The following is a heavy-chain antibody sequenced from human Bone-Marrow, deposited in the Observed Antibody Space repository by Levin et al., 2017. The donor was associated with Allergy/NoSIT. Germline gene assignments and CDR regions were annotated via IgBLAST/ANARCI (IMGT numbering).Heavy chain of an antibody. J-gene: IGHJ6*02. V-gene: IGHV1-3*01. CDR1: GYTFTSYA. Sequence: ASVKVSCKASGYTFTSYAMHWVRQAPGQRLEWMGWINAGNGNTKYSQKFQGRVTITRDTSASTAYMELSSLRSEDTAVYYCARLIAVAGTKDVWGQGTTVTVSS. CDR2: INAGNGNT. CDR3: ARLIAVAGTKDV. D-gene: IGHD6-19*01.